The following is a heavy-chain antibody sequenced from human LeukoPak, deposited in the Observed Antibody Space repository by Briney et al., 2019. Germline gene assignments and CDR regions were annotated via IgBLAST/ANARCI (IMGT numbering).Heavy chain of an antibody. CDR1: GFSFSSYG. V-gene: IGHV3-48*02. CDR2: ISSSSSTI. Sequence: GGSLRLSCAASGFSFSSYGMHWVRQAPGKGLEWVSYISSSSSTIYYADSVKGRFTISRDNAKNSLYLQMNSLRDEDTAVYYCARARYSSGWYVWDYWGQGTLVTVSS. CDR3: ARARYSSGWYVWDY. J-gene: IGHJ4*02. D-gene: IGHD6-19*01.